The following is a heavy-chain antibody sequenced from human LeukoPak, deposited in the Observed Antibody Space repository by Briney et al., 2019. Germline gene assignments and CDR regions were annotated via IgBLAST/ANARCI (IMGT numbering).Heavy chain of an antibody. CDR3: AREGGFDRSLDY. CDR2: VHLSGRT. CDR1: GGSISSTNW. J-gene: IGHJ4*02. Sequence: PSETLSLTCGVSGGSISSTNWWTWVRQPPGGGLEWIGEVHLSGRTHYNPSLESRVTMSVDMSENHISLKLTSVTAADTAVYYCAREGGFDRSLDYSGQGTLVIVSS. V-gene: IGHV4-4*02.